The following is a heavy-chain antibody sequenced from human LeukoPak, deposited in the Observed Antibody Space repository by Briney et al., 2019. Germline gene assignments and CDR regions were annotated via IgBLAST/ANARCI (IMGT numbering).Heavy chain of an antibody. CDR2: IYYTGT. CDR3: ASRKLGNDY. V-gene: IGHV4-59*02. Sequence: SETLSLTCTVSGGSVTDYYWSWIRQSPGKGLEWIGYIYYTGTSYNPSLKSRVTISADTSKDQFSLKLISVTAADTAVYYCASRKLGNDYWGQGTLVTVSS. D-gene: IGHD7-27*01. CDR1: GGSVTDYY. J-gene: IGHJ4*02.